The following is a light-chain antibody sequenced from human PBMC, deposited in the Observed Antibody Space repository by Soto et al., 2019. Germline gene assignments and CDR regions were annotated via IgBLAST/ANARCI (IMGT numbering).Light chain of an antibody. CDR3: TSYAGSNNRGV. CDR2: EVV. Sequence: QSVLTQPPSASGSPGQSVTISCTGTKNDIGVYDFVSWYQHHPGKAPRLIIYEVVQRPSGVPDRFSGSKSGNTASLTVSGLQAEDEADYYCTSYAGSNNRGVFGSGTKGTVL. CDR1: KNDIGVYDF. J-gene: IGLJ1*01. V-gene: IGLV2-8*01.